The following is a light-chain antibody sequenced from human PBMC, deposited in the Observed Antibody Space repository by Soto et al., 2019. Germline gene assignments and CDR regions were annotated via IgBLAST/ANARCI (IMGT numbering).Light chain of an antibody. Sequence: QPVLTQPPSASGTPGQRVTISCSGSNSNIGSNTVNWYQQLPGAAPRLLIYGNNHRPSGAPDRFSGSKSGTSASLAISGLQSEDEADYFCAAWEDSLNGWVFGGGTQLTVL. CDR2: GNN. CDR1: NSNIGSNT. V-gene: IGLV1-44*01. J-gene: IGLJ3*02. CDR3: AAWEDSLNGWV.